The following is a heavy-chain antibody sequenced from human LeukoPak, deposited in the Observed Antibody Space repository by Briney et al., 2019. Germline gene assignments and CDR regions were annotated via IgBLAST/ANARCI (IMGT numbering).Heavy chain of an antibody. V-gene: IGHV4-39*07. CDR2: IYHSGST. CDR3: ARGIAVDY. J-gene: IGHJ4*02. D-gene: IGHD6-13*01. CDR1: GGSISSSSYY. Sequence: PSETLSLTCTVSGGSISSSSYYWGWIRQTPGKGLEWIGSIYHSGSTYYNPSLKSRDTISVDTSKNQFSLKLSSVTAADTAVYYCARGIAVDYWGQGTLVTVSS.